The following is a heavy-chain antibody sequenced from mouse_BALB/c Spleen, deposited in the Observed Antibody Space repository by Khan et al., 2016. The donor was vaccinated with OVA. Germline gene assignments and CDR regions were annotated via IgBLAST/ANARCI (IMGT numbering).Heavy chain of an antibody. V-gene: IGHV1-4*01. J-gene: IGHJ3*01. Sequence: QVQLQQSGAELARPGASVKMSCKASGYTFTTYTMHWVKQRPGQGLEWIGYINPSNGYTNYNQKFKDKSTLTADKSSSTAYMQLSSLTSDYSAVYYSARYGAYDRSDGWFSYWGQGTLVTVSA. CDR2: INPSNGYT. D-gene: IGHD2-14*01. CDR3: ARYGAYDRSDGWFSY. CDR1: GYTFTTYT.